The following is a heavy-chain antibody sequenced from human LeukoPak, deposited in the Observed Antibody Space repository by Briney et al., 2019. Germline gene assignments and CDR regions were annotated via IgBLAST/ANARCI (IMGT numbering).Heavy chain of an antibody. J-gene: IGHJ5*02. V-gene: IGHV1-3*03. CDR3: ARDGVPGIAVAGTPNWFDP. D-gene: IGHD6-19*01. CDR2: INAGNGNT. Sequence: ASVKVSCKASGYTFTSYAMHWVRQAPGQRLEWMGWINAGNGNTKYSQEFQGRVTVTRDTSASTAYMELSSLRSEDMAVYYCARDGVPGIAVAGTPNWFDPWGQGTLVTVSS. CDR1: GYTFTSYA.